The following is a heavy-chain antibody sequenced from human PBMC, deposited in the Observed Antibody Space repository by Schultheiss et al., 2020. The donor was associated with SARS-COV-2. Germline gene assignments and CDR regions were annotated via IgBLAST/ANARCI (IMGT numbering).Heavy chain of an antibody. Sequence: GGSLRLSCAASGFTFSSYGMHWVRQAPGKGLEWVSAISGSGGSTYYADSVKGRFTISRDNSKNTLYLQMNSLRAEDTAVYYCARGGVYNYGGILDSWGQGRLVTVSS. D-gene: IGHD5-24*01. CDR2: ISGSGGST. CDR1: GFTFSSYG. V-gene: IGHV3-23*01. J-gene: IGHJ4*02. CDR3: ARGGVYNYGGILDS.